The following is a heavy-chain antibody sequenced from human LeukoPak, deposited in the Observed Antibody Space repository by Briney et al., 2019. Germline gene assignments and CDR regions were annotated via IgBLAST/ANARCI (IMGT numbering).Heavy chain of an antibody. V-gene: IGHV1-2*06. J-gene: IGHJ4*02. CDR1: GYTFTGYY. D-gene: IGHD1-14*01. CDR2: INPNSGGT. CDR3: ARVDRSWGPEDY. Sequence: ASVKVSCKASGYTFTGYYMHWVRQAPGQGLEWMGRINPNSGGTNYAQKFQGRVTMTRDTSVSTAYMELSRLRSDDTAVYYCARVDRSWGPEDYWGQGTLVTVSS.